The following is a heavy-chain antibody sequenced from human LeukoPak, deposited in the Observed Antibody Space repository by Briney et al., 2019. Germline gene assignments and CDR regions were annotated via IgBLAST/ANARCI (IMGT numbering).Heavy chain of an antibody. D-gene: IGHD4-11*01. CDR3: ARDYGNPRHFDY. J-gene: IGHJ4*02. CDR1: GFTFSSYS. CDR2: ISSSSSYI. V-gene: IGHV3-21*01. Sequence: TGGSLRLSCAASGFTFSSYSMNWVRQAPGKGLEWVSSISSSSSYIYYADSVKGRFTISRDNAKNSLYLQMNRLRAEDTAVYYCARDYGNPRHFDYWGQGTLVTVSS.